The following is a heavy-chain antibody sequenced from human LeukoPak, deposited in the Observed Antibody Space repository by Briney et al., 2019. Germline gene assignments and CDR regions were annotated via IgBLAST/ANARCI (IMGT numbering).Heavy chain of an antibody. CDR2: VKKDGNQ. D-gene: IGHD4-17*01. CDR3: ARGPDYGDRLDYFDY. Sequence: GGSLRLSCAASGFTFTRHWMGWVRQAPGKGLEWVASVKKDGNQYSVDSVKGRFIISRDNARNSLSLQVNSLRVEDTAIYFCARGPDYGDRLDYFDYWGQGTLVTVSS. CDR1: GFTFTRHW. J-gene: IGHJ4*02. V-gene: IGHV3-7*01.